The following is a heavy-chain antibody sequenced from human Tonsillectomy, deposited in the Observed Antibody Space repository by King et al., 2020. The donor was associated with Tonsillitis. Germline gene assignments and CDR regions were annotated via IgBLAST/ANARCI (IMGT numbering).Heavy chain of an antibody. Sequence: VQLVESGGGLIQPGGSLRLSCAASGFTVSSNYMSWVRQAPGKGLEWVSVIYSGGSTYYADSVKGRFTISRDNSKNTLYLQMNSLRAEDTAVYYCARDGEMATIGDYYYYGMDVWGQGTTVTVSS. V-gene: IGHV3-53*01. CDR2: IYSGGST. D-gene: IGHD5-24*01. CDR1: GFTVSSNY. J-gene: IGHJ6*02. CDR3: ARDGEMATIGDYYYYGMDV.